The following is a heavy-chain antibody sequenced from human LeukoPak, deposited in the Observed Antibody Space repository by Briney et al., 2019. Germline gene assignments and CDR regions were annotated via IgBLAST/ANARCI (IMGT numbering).Heavy chain of an antibody. CDR3: ARIGGTYYYYMDV. CDR2: IYYSGST. Sequence: SETLSLTCTVSGGSISSYCWSWIRQPPGKGLEWIGYIYYSGSTNYNPSLKSRVTISVDTSKNQFSLKLSSVTAADTAVYYCARIGGTYYYYMDVWGKGTTVTISS. V-gene: IGHV4-59*01. D-gene: IGHD1-1*01. J-gene: IGHJ6*03. CDR1: GGSISSYC.